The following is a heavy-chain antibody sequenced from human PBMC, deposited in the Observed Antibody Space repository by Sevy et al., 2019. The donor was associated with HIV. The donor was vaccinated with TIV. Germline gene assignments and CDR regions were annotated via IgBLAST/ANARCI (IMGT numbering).Heavy chain of an antibody. Sequence: GESLKISCKGSGYSFTSYWIGWVRQMPGKGLEWMGIIYPGDSDTRYSPSFQGQVPISADKSISTAYLKWGSLKASDTAMYYCARQRYYYDSSGYYALLDYGMDVWGQGTTVTVSS. CDR1: GYSFTSYW. V-gene: IGHV5-51*01. D-gene: IGHD3-22*01. J-gene: IGHJ6*02. CDR3: ARQRYYYDSSGYYALLDYGMDV. CDR2: IYPGDSDT.